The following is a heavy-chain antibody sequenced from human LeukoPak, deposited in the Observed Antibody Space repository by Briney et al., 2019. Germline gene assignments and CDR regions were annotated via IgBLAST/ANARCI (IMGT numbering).Heavy chain of an antibody. CDR3: ARGRTYYDSSGYYWADASDI. V-gene: IGHV4-34*01. CDR1: GGSFSGYY. J-gene: IGHJ3*02. D-gene: IGHD3-22*01. Sequence: SETLSLTCAVYGGSFSGYYWSWIRQPPGKGLEWIGEINHSGSTNYNPSLKSRVTISVDTSKNQFSLKLSSVTAADTAVYYCARGRTYYDSSGYYWADASDICGQGTMVTVSS. CDR2: INHSGST.